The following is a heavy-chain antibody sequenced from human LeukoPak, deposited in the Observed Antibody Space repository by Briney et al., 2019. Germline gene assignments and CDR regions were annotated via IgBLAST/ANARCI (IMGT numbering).Heavy chain of an antibody. CDR2: ISGSGSST. D-gene: IGHD3-10*01. CDR1: GFTFSSYG. J-gene: IGHJ4*02. V-gene: IGHV3-23*01. Sequence: PGGSLRLSCAASGFTFSSYGMSWVRQAPGKGLEWVSAISGSGSSTYYADSVKGRFTISRDNSKNTLYLQMNSLRAEDTAVYYCAKDSVDLIRGHYYFDYWGQGTLVTVSS. CDR3: AKDSVDLIRGHYYFDY.